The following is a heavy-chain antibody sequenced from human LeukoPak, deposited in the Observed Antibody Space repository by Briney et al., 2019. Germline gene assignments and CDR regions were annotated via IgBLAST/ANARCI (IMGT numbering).Heavy chain of an antibody. CDR2: INHSGST. V-gene: IGHV4-34*01. Sequence: SETLSLTCAVYGGSFSGYYWSWIRQPPGKGLEWIGEINHSGSTNYNPSLKSRVTISVDTSKNQFSLKLSSVTAADTAVYYCTQEAVAGSRRGIDYWGQGTLVTVSS. CDR1: GGSFSGYY. CDR3: TQEAVAGSRRGIDY. D-gene: IGHD6-19*01. J-gene: IGHJ4*02.